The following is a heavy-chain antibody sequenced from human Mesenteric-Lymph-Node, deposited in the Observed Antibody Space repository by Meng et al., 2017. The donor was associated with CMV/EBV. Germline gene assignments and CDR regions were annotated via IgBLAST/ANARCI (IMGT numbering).Heavy chain of an antibody. V-gene: IGHV3-48*04. CDR3: AREGQTETIDY. CDR1: GFTFSTSW. CDR2: IGSSGSTI. Sequence: GESLKISCAASGFTFSTSWMSWVRQAPGKGLEWVSYIGSSGSTIHYADSVKGRFTISRDNAKNSLYLQMNSLRAEDTAVYYCAREGQTETIDYWGQGTLVTVSS. J-gene: IGHJ4*02. D-gene: IGHD1-14*01.